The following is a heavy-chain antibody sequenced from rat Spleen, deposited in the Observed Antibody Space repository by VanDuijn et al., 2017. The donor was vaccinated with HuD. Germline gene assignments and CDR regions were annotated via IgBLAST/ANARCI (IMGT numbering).Heavy chain of an antibody. CDR3: ARADIAAISTGGI. V-gene: IGHV2-13*01. CDR1: GFSLSNYG. Sequence: QVQLKESGPGLVQPSQTLSLTCTVSGFSLSNYGVIWVRQPPGKGLEWMGVTWGNGNTNYNVVLKSRLSISRDTSKSQLYLKMNSLQTEDTATDYCARADIAAISTGGIWGQGVMVTVSS. J-gene: IGHJ2*01. CDR2: TWGNGNT. D-gene: IGHD1-2*01.